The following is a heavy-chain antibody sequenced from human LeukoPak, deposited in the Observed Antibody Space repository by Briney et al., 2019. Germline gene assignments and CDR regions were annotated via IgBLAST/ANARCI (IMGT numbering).Heavy chain of an antibody. CDR3: ARRLQPLPNDAFDI. V-gene: IGHV4-59*08. J-gene: IGHJ3*02. CDR2: IYYSGST. Sequence: MPSETLSLTCTISGGSISSYYWSWIRQPPGKGLEWIGYIYYSGSTNYNPSLKSRVTISVDTSKNQFSLKLSSVTAADTAVYYCARRLQPLPNDAFDIWGQGTMVTVSS. CDR1: GGSISSYY. D-gene: IGHD1-14*01.